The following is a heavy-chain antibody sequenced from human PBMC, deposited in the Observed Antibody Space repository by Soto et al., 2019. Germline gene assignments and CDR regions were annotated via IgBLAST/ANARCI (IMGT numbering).Heavy chain of an antibody. D-gene: IGHD3-22*01. J-gene: IGHJ3*02. CDR3: AREGDYYDSSGYFLREAFEI. V-gene: IGHV3-11*01. CDR2: ISSSDTTI. CDR1: GFTFSDYY. Sequence: QVQLVESGGGLVKPGGSLRLSCAASGFTFSDYYMSWIRQAPGKGLEWISYISSSDTTIDYADSVKGRFTISRDNAKNALYLEMSSLRAEAAAVYYCAREGDYYDSSGYFLREAFEIWGQGTMVTVSS.